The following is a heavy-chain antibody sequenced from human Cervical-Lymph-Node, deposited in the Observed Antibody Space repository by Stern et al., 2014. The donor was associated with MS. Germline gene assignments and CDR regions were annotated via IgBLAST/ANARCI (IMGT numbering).Heavy chain of an antibody. V-gene: IGHV1-69*01. J-gene: IGHJ5*02. CDR3: ARDLALNTGWYGH. CDR2: IIPVYGAP. CDR1: GDTFSRNA. Sequence: VQLLESGAEVKKPGSSVKVSCKASGDTFSRNAIAWVRQAPGQGLEGMGGIIPVYGAPNYAQKFQGRVAVTADESTSTVYMELSSLRSEDTAVYYCARDLALNTGWYGHWGQGTQVTVSS. D-gene: IGHD1-1*01.